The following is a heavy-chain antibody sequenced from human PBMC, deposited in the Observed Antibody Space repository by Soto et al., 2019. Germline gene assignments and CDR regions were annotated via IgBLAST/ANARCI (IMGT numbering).Heavy chain of an antibody. J-gene: IGHJ2*01. CDR3: ARQHYNFWSGSYTGSSYFDF. CDR1: GYQFGDYW. CDR2: LYPGDSGT. D-gene: IGHD3-3*01. V-gene: IGHV5-51*01. Sequence: PGESLKISCQGSGYQFGDYWIGWVRQMPGKGLEWMGILYPGDSGTKYSPSFQGHVTFSVDTSISTAFLQWDSLQASDTAIYYCARQHYNFWSGSYTGSSYFDFWGRGTLVTVSS.